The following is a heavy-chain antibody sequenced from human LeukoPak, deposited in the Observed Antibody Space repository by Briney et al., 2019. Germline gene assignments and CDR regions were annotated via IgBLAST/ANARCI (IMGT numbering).Heavy chain of an antibody. CDR2: INFNSGGK. CDR1: AYTFSGYY. D-gene: IGHD2-21*01. V-gene: IGHV1-2*02. J-gene: IGHJ4*02. CDR3: ARQIVSGSMGCDF. Sequence: GAPVKVSCKASAYTFSGYYIHWVRQAPGQGLEWMGWINFNSGGKIFAEKFQDRVTMARDTSISTAYMELSRLRSDDTAVYCCARQIVSGSMGCDFWGQGTLVTVSS.